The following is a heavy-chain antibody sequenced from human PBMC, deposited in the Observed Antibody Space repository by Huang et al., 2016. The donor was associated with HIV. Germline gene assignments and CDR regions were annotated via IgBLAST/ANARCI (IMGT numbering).Heavy chain of an antibody. D-gene: IGHD3-22*01. V-gene: IGHV4-30-4*08. J-gene: IGHJ4*02. CDR3: ARSLYDASGSSLNYFDY. CDR2: SYYDGGT. Sequence: QVQLQESGPGLVKPSQTLSLTCTVSGGLIRSGGYYWSWIRQPPGTGLEGIGNSYYDGGTYYNPSLRSRASISVDTSKNQFSLKLTSVTAADTAVFFCARSLYDASGSSLNYFDYWGQGTLVTVSS. CDR1: GGLIRSGGYY.